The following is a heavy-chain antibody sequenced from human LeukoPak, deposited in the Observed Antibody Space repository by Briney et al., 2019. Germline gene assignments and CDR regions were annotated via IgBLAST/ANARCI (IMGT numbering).Heavy chain of an antibody. Sequence: PGGSLRLSCAASGFTFSSHAMTWVRQAPGKGLEWVSAISGSGGGTYYADSVKGRFTISRDNSKNTLYLQMNSLRAEDTAVCYCAKDRQLVAATMYYFDSWGQGTLVTVSS. V-gene: IGHV3-23*01. CDR1: GFTFSSHA. D-gene: IGHD2-15*01. CDR3: AKDRQLVAATMYYFDS. J-gene: IGHJ4*02. CDR2: ISGSGGGT.